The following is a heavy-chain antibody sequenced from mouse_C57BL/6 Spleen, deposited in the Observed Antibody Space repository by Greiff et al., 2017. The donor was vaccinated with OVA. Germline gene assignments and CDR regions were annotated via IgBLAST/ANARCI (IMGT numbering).Heavy chain of an antibody. CDR3: ALRVKRYFDV. CDR1: GYTFTSYW. V-gene: IGHV1-52*01. J-gene: IGHJ1*03. D-gene: IGHD2-13*01. Sequence: QVQLQQPGAELVRPGSSVKLSCKASGYTFTSYWMHWVKQRPIQGLEWIGNIDPSDSETHYNQKFKDKATLTVDKSSSTAYMRLSSLTSEDSAVSYCALRVKRYFDVWGTGTTGTVSS. CDR2: IDPSDSET.